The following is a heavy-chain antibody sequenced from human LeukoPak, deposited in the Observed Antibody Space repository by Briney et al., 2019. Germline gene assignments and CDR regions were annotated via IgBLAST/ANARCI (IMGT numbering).Heavy chain of an antibody. CDR2: ISAYNGNT. Sequence: ASVKVSCKASGYTFTNYGISWVRQAPGQGLEWMGWISAYNGNTNYAQRLQGRVTMTTDTSTSTAFMDLRSLTSDGTAVYYCARWVTTNDNYFSYYMDVWGTGTTVTVS. D-gene: IGHD3-22*01. CDR3: ARWVTTNDNYFSYYMDV. V-gene: IGHV1-18*01. J-gene: IGHJ6*03. CDR1: GYTFTNYG.